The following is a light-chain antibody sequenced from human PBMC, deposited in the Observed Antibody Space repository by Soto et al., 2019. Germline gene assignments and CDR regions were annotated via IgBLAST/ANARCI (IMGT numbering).Light chain of an antibody. CDR3: QSYDSSLSGVV. Sequence: QSVLTQPPSVSGAPGQRVAISCTGSSSNIGAEYDVHWYQQFPGTAPKLLIFGNNNRPSGVPERFSGSKSGTSASLAISGLQAEYEADYYCQSYDSSLSGVVFGGGTKVTVL. CDR1: SSNIGAEYD. J-gene: IGLJ3*02. V-gene: IGLV1-40*01. CDR2: GNN.